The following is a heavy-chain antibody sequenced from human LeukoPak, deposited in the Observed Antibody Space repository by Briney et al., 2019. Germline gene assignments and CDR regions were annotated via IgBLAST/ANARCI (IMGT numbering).Heavy chain of an antibody. CDR1: GFTFSSYA. CDR3: AKDRADPEIGFDY. CDR2: LSGSGGST. D-gene: IGHD5-24*01. V-gene: IGHV3-23*01. J-gene: IGHJ4*02. Sequence: GGSLRLSCAASGFTFSSYAMSWVRQAPGKGLEWVSALSGSGGSTYYADSVKGRFTISRDNSKNTLYLQMNSLRAEDMAVYYCAKDRADPEIGFDYWGQGTLVTVSS.